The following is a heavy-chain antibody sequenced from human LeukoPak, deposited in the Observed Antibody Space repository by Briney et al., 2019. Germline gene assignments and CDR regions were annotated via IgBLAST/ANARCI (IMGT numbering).Heavy chain of an antibody. D-gene: IGHD6-19*01. V-gene: IGHV3-53*05. Sequence: GGSLRLSCAASGFTVSLYYTTWVRQAPGKGLEWVSVIYSGGPTYYADSVKGRFTISRDNSKNTLYLQMSSLRAEDTAVYYCAKGSGYSSGWYTIDFWGQGTLVTVSS. CDR1: GFTVSLYY. CDR2: IYSGGPT. J-gene: IGHJ4*02. CDR3: AKGSGYSSGWYTIDF.